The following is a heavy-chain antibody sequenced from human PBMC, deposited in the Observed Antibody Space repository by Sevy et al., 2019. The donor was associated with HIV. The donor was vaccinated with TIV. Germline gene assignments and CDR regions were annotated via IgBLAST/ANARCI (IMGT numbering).Heavy chain of an antibody. D-gene: IGHD6-13*01. V-gene: IGHV1-18*01. CDR2: ISGHNGNT. CDR3: ARVFRGAAAGADFYYDMDV. Sequence: ASVKVSCKASGYNFIIYGISWVRQAPGQGLEWMGWISGHNGNTNYAQNFQGRVTMTRDTSTSTAYMELRSLRSDDTAVYYCARVFRGAAAGADFYYDMDVWGKGTTVTVSS. J-gene: IGHJ6*03. CDR1: GYNFIIYG.